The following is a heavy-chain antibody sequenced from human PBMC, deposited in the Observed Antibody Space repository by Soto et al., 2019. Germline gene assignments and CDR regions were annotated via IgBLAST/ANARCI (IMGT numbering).Heavy chain of an antibody. CDR2: MSYDGTKQ. V-gene: IGHV3-30*18. D-gene: IGHD6-13*01. Sequence: VGSRRLSCAASGFTFSTYGMHWVRQAPGKGLEWVAAMSYDGTKQYYVDSVKGRFTISRDNSRNTLFLQLNSLRDEDTAVYYCAKEYGSTWIDHWGQGTPVTVSS. CDR1: GFTFSTYG. J-gene: IGHJ4*02. CDR3: AKEYGSTWIDH.